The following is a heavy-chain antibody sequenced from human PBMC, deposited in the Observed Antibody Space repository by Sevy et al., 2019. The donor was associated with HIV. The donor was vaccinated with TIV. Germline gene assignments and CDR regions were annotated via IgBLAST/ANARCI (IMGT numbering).Heavy chain of an antibody. J-gene: IGHJ1*01. V-gene: IGHV3-23*01. Sequence: GGSLRLSCAASGFTFSSYAMSWVRQAPGKGLEWVSAISGSGGRTYYADSVKGRYTISRDNSKNTLYLQMNSLRAEDTAVYYCAKLQRGVLQHWGQGTLVTVSS. CDR2: ISGSGGRT. D-gene: IGHD1-1*01. CDR1: GFTFSSYA. CDR3: AKLQRGVLQH.